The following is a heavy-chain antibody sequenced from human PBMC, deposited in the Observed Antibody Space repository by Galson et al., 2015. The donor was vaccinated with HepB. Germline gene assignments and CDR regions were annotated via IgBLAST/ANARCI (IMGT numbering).Heavy chain of an antibody. CDR1: GFTFSSYA. CDR2: ISYDGSNK. J-gene: IGHJ4*02. CDR3: ARAANTVTTVVVY. D-gene: IGHD4-17*01. Sequence: SLRLSCAASGFTFSSYAMHWVRQAPGKGLEWVAVISYDGSNKYYADSVKGRFTISRDNSKNTLYLQMNSLRAEDTAVYYCARAANTVTTVVVYWGQGTLVTVPS. V-gene: IGHV3-30*04.